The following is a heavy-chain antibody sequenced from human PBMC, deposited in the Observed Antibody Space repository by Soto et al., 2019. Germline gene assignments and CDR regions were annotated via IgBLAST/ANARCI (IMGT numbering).Heavy chain of an antibody. J-gene: IGHJ4*02. V-gene: IGHV3-23*01. CDR1: GFTFSSYG. Sequence: EVQLLESGGGLVQPGGSLRLSCAASGFTFSSYGMSWVRQAPGKGLEWVSAISGSGYSTYYADSVKGLFTISSDNSKNALYLQMNSRRAEDTAVYYCAKSLTVGATTPFDSWGQGTLVTVSS. D-gene: IGHD1-26*01. CDR2: ISGSGYST. CDR3: AKSLTVGATTPFDS.